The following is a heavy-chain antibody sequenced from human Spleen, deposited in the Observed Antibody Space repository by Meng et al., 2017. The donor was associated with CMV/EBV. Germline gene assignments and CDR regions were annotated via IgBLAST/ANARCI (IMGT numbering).Heavy chain of an antibody. CDR1: FTFSDYY. Sequence: FTFSDYYMSWIRKAPGKGLEWVSYISSSGSTIYYADSVKGRFTISRDNAKNSLYLQMNSLRAEDTAVYYCARDLSYRDGYNLAFDYWGQGTLVTVSS. CDR2: ISSSGSTI. V-gene: IGHV3-11*04. J-gene: IGHJ4*02. CDR3: ARDLSYRDGYNLAFDY. D-gene: IGHD5-24*01.